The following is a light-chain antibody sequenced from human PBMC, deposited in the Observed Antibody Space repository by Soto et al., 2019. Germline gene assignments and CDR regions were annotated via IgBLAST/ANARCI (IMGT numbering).Light chain of an antibody. CDR2: RAS. J-gene: IGKJ1*01. CDR1: QSISSW. CDR3: QRDGRASWT. Sequence: DIPMTQSPSTLSASVGDRVIITCRASQSISSWLAWYQQKPGKAPNLLIYRASTLKSGIPSRFSGSGSGTEFTLTISSLQPDDFATYYCQRDGRASWTFGQGAKVEIK. V-gene: IGKV1-5*03.